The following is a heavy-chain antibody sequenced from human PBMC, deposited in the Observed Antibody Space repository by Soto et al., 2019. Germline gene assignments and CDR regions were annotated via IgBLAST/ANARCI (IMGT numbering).Heavy chain of an antibody. Sequence: QVELVQSGAEVKKPGSSVKVSCKASGGTFSRYAISWVRQAPGQGLEWMGGIIPIFGTANYAQKFQGRVTITADESTSTAYMELSSLRSEDTAVYYCAREDVLRQLEEYYYHYYGTDVWGQGTTVTVSS. J-gene: IGHJ6*02. CDR3: AREDVLRQLEEYYYHYYGTDV. CDR1: GGTFSRYA. V-gene: IGHV1-69*12. D-gene: IGHD6-13*01. CDR2: IIPIFGTA.